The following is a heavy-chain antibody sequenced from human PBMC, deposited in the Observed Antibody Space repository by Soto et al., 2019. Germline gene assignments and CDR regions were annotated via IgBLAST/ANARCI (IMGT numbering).Heavy chain of an antibody. D-gene: IGHD3-3*01. Sequence: QVQLVESGGGLVKPGGSLRLSCAASGFSFSDYYMTWIRQAPGKGLEWLSYISSSGYPIYYADSVKGRFTISRDNAKNSVYLQMNSLRAEDTAVYYCASDNRSFGNGYYSRYDYYGMDVWGQGTTVTVYS. J-gene: IGHJ6*02. CDR2: ISSSGYPI. V-gene: IGHV3-11*01. CDR3: ASDNRSFGNGYYSRYDYYGMDV. CDR1: GFSFSDYY.